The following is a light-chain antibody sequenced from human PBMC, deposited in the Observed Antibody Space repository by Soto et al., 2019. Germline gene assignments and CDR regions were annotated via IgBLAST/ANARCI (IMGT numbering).Light chain of an antibody. J-gene: IGKJ1*01. CDR3: RQYNNWPPWT. CDR1: QSLGGN. Sequence: EIVMTQSPATLAVSPGDTATLSCRASQSLGGNLAWYQQKPGQAPRLLIFRASSRAKGVPARFSASGSGTEFTLTISGLQSEDFAVYYCRQYNNWPPWTLGPGTKVDIK. V-gene: IGKV3-15*01. CDR2: RAS.